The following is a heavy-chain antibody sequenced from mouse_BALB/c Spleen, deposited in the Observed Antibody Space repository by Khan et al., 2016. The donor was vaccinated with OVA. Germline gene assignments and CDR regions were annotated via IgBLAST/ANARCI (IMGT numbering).Heavy chain of an antibody. J-gene: IGHJ3*01. Sequence: QVQLQQSGAELARPGASVKMSCKASGYTFTTYTMHWVKLRPGQGLEWIGYINPNNGYTNYNQKFKDKSTLTADKSSSTAYMQLSSLTSDYSAIYNCAREGAYYRTDGWFAYWGQGTLVTVSA. V-gene: IGHV1-4*01. D-gene: IGHD2-14*01. CDR3: AREGAYYRTDGWFAY. CDR2: INPNNGYT. CDR1: GYTFTTYT.